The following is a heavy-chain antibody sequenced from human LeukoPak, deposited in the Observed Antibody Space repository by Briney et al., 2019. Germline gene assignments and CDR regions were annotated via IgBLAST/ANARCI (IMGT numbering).Heavy chain of an antibody. D-gene: IGHD5-24*01. V-gene: IGHV3-69-1*01. CDR2: ITSGFTP. CDR3: ARWRGLQSEFDC. Sequence: SGGSLRLSCAASGLTFSDYAMSWFRQAPGKGLEWVSGITSGFTPHYADSVKGRFTISRDNAKNSLFLEMNRLRVEDTAVYYCARWRGLQSEFDCWGQGTLVTVSS. CDR1: GLTFSDYA. J-gene: IGHJ4*02.